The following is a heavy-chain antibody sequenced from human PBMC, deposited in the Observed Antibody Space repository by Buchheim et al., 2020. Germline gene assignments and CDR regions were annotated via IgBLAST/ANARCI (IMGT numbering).Heavy chain of an antibody. V-gene: IGHV3-48*02. CDR2: ISYSSSSI. Sequence: EVQLVESGGGLVQPGGSLRLSCAASGFAFSTYSMNWVRQAPGKGLEWVSYISYSSSSIYYADSVKGRFTLSSDSAKNSLYLQMNSLRDEDTAVYYCARGRIITPDFGMDVWGQGTT. CDR3: ARGRIITPDFGMDV. CDR1: GFAFSTYS. J-gene: IGHJ6*02. D-gene: IGHD3-16*01.